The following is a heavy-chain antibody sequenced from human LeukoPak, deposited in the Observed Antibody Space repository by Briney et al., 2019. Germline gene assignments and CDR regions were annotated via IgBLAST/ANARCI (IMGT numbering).Heavy chain of an antibody. CDR3: ARDAPADYSSSYFDY. CDR1: GFTLSNFA. Sequence: GGSLRLSCAASGFTLSNFAMHWVRQATGKGLEWVSAIGTAGDTFYPGSVKGRFTISRDNSKNTLYLQMNSLRAEDTAVYYCARDAPADYSSSYFDYWGQGTLVTVSS. CDR2: IGTAGDT. D-gene: IGHD6-13*01. V-gene: IGHV3-13*01. J-gene: IGHJ4*02.